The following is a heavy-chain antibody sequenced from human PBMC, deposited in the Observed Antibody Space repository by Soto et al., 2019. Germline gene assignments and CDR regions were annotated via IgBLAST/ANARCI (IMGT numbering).Heavy chain of an antibody. D-gene: IGHD4-17*01. Sequence: ASVKVSCKASRYTFTDYYVHWVRQSPGQGLEWMGWINANSGVTKFPQKFQGRVIMTRDTSISTVYMELSRLTSDDTAVYYCARYGFTTHEEAKIYSGQRTHDTGSA. J-gene: IGHJ1*01. V-gene: IGHV1-2*02. CDR3: ARYGFTTHEEAKIY. CDR2: INANSGVT. CDR1: RYTFTDYY.